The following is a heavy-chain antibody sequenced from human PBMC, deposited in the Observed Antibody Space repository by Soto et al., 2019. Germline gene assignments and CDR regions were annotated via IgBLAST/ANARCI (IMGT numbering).Heavy chain of an antibody. CDR3: ARGGSSWYSAFDY. V-gene: IGHV1-2*02. D-gene: IGHD6-13*01. Sequence: SVKVSCKASGYTFTGYYMHWVRQAPGQGLEWMGWINPNSGGTNYAQKFLGRVTMTRDTSISTAYMELSRLRSDDTAVYYCARGGSSWYSAFDYWGQGTLVTVS. CDR1: GYTFTGYY. CDR2: INPNSGGT. J-gene: IGHJ4*02.